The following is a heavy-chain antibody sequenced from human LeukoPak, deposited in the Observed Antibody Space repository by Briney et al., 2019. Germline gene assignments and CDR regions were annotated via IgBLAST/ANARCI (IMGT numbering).Heavy chain of an antibody. J-gene: IGHJ4*02. CDR2: IDHSGST. CDR3: ARKGYTIGSFDY. V-gene: IGHV4-34*01. Sequence: SETLSLTCAVYGGSFSGYYWSWIRQPPGKGLEWIGEIDHSGSTNYNPSLKSRVTISVDKSKSQFSLKLSSVTAADTAVYYCARKGYTIGSFDYWGQGTLSPSPQ. CDR1: GGSFSGYY. D-gene: IGHD5-18*01.